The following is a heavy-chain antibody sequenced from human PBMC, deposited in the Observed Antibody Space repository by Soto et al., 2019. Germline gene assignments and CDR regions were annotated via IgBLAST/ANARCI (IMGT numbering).Heavy chain of an antibody. CDR1: GYTLTELS. V-gene: IGHV1-24*01. CDR3: AITYCSSTSCYRKYGMDV. Sequence: ASVKDSCKVSGYTLTELSMHWVRQAPGRGLEWMGGFDPEDGETIYAQKFQGRVTMTEDTSTDTAYMELSSLRSEDTAVYYCAITYCSSTSCYRKYGMDVWGQGTTVTVSS. CDR2: FDPEDGET. J-gene: IGHJ6*02. D-gene: IGHD2-2*01.